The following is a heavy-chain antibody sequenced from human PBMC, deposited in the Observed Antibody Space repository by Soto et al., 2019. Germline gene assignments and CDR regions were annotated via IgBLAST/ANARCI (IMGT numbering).Heavy chain of an antibody. V-gene: IGHV3-33*01. CDR1: VFTFSNYG. J-gene: IGHJ4*02. CDR3: GYDSHHSADD. Sequence: QVQLVESGGGVVQPGRSLRLSCAASVFTFSNYGMHWVRQAPGKGVEWVAVIWYDGSNKYYADPVKGRFTISRDNYKNTQYLQMNSLRAADTAVYYCGYDSHHSADDWGQGTTVTVSS. CDR2: IWYDGSNK. D-gene: IGHD3-10*01.